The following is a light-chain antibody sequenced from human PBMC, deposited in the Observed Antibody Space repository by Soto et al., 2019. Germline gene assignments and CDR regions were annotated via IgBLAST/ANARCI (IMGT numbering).Light chain of an antibody. CDR2: AAS. Sequence: DIQMTQSPSSLSASVGDRVTITCRASQGISNYLAWYQQKPEKVPKLLIYAASTLQSGVPSRFSGSGFGTDFTLTISSLQPEDIATYYCQKYNSAPPSFGQGTKVEIK. J-gene: IGKJ1*01. V-gene: IGKV1-27*01. CDR3: QKYNSAPPS. CDR1: QGISNY.